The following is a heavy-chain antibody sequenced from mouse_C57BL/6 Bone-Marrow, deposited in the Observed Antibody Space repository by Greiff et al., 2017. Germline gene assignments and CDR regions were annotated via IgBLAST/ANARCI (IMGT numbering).Heavy chain of an antibody. CDR1: GYAFTNYL. V-gene: IGHV1-54*01. Sequence: VKLMESGAELVRPGTSVKVSCKASGYAFTNYLIEWVKQRPGQGLEWIGVINPGSGGTNYNEKFKSKATLTVDKSSSTAYMQLSSLTSEDSAVYYCARLRGDYGSFDYWGQGTTLTVSS. J-gene: IGHJ2*01. CDR2: INPGSGGT. CDR3: ARLRGDYGSFDY. D-gene: IGHD1-2*01.